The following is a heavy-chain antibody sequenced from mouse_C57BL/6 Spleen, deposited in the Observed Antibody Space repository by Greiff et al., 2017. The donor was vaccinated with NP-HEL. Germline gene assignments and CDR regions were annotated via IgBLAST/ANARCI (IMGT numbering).Heavy chain of an antibody. Sequence: QVQLQQPGAELVMPGASVKLSCKASGYTFTSYWMHWVKQRPGQGLEWIGEIDPSDSYTNYNQKFKGKSTLTVDKSSSTAYMQLSSLTSEAAAVYYCAGSGYDDGVVYWYFDVWGTGTTVTVSS. CDR3: AGSGYDDGVVYWYFDV. V-gene: IGHV1-69*01. D-gene: IGHD2-4*01. CDR2: IDPSDSYT. CDR1: GYTFTSYW. J-gene: IGHJ1*03.